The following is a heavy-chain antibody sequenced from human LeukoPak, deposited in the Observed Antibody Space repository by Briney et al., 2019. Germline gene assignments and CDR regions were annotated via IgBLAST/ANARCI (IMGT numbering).Heavy chain of an antibody. Sequence: GGSLRLSCAASGFTFSNFAMSWVRQAPGKGLEWVSGISGSGIRTFSADSVKGRFTISRDNSKNTLYLQIHSLRAEDTAVYYCAKSIDFTGYSSWDYWGRGTLVTVSS. V-gene: IGHV3-23*01. J-gene: IGHJ4*02. CDR1: GFTFSNFA. CDR2: ISGSGIRT. CDR3: AKSIDFTGYSSWDY. D-gene: IGHD3-9*01.